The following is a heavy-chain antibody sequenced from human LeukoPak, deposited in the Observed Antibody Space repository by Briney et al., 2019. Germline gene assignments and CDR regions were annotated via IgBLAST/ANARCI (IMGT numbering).Heavy chain of an antibody. Sequence: SETLSLTCTVSGGSISSSSYYWGWIRQPPGKGLEWIGEINHSGSTNYNPSLKSRVTISVDTSKNQFSLKLSSVTAADTAVYYCARSFMSSARPRLRWFDPWGQGTLVTVSS. CDR2: INHSGST. CDR1: GGSISSSSYY. D-gene: IGHD6-6*01. J-gene: IGHJ5*02. CDR3: ARSFMSSARPRLRWFDP. V-gene: IGHV4-39*07.